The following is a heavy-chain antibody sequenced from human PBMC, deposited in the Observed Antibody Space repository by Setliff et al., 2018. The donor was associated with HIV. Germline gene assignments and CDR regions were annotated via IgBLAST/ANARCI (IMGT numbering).Heavy chain of an antibody. J-gene: IGHJ1*01. D-gene: IGHD6-6*01. V-gene: IGHV4-4*07. CDR3: ARDPAPSSSASYFQH. CDR1: GDSINTPFW. CDR2: VTNTGDT. Sequence: SETLSLTCTVSGDSINTPFWWSWIRQPAGKGLEWIGRVTNTGDTSYNPSLKSRVTISMDTSKNLFSLKLTSVTAADTAVYFCARDPAPSSSASYFQHWGQGTPVTVSS.